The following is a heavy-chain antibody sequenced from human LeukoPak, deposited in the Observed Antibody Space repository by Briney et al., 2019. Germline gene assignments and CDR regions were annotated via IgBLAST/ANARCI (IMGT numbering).Heavy chain of an antibody. CDR3: ATYTSSWYGDGGY. CDR2: IYYSGST. D-gene: IGHD6-13*01. V-gene: IGHV4-39*07. J-gene: IGHJ4*02. CDR1: GGSISSSSYY. Sequence: SETLSLTCTVSGGSISSSSYYWGWIRQPPGKGLEWIGSIYYSGSTYYNPSLKSRVTISVDTSKNQFSLKLSSVTAADTAVYYCATYTSSWYGDGGYWGQGTLVTVSS.